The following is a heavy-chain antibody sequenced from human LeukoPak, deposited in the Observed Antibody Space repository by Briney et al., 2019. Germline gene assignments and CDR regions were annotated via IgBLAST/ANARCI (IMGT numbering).Heavy chain of an antibody. D-gene: IGHD4-17*01. V-gene: IGHV1-18*01. J-gene: IGHJ4*02. CDR3: ARVPDYGDYTYYFDY. CDR2: AYNGNT. Sequence: AYNGNTNYAQHLQGRFTITTDTSTSTAYMQLRSLRSDDTAVYYCARVPDYGDYTYYFDYWGQGTLVTVSS.